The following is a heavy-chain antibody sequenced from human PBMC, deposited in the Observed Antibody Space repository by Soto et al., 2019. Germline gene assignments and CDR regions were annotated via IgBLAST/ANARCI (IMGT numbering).Heavy chain of an antibody. V-gene: IGHV5-51*01. CDR1: GYSFTSYW. D-gene: IGHD1-1*01. J-gene: IGHJ6*02. CDR3: ARGAPYNWNDVVLYYYYGMDV. CDR2: IYPGDSDT. Sequence: PGESLKISCKGSGYSFTSYWIGWVRQMPGKGLEWMGIIYPGDSDTRYSPSFQGQVTISADKSISTAYLQWSSLKASDTAMYYCARGAPYNWNDVVLYYYYGMDVWGQGNTVTV.